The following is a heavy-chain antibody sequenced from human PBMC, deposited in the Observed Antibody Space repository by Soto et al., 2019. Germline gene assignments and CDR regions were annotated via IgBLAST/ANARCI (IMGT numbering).Heavy chain of an antibody. Sequence: QVQLAQSGAEVKKPGASVKVSCKAAAYTFTSYDINWVRQATGQDFEWMGWMNPNNGNTAYAQKFQGRVTMTRDTSKSTAFMELSSLTSEDTAVYYCARGPRNCGVDYWGQGTLVTVSS. CDR2: MNPNNGNT. J-gene: IGHJ4*02. CDR3: ARGPRNCGVDY. CDR1: AYTFTSYD. D-gene: IGHD7-27*01. V-gene: IGHV1-8*01.